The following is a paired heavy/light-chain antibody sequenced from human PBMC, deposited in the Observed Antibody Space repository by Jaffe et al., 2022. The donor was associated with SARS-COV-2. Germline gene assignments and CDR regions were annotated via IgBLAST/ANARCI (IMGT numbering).Light chain of an antibody. Sequence: DIQMTQSPSSLSASVGDRVTITCRASQNINRYLNWYQQKLGRAPKLLIYAASSLQSGVPSRFSGSGSGTDFTLTISSLQPEDFATYYCQQSHSIPLTFGGGTKVEIK. CDR3: QQSHSIPLT. V-gene: IGKV1-39*01. CDR2: AAS. CDR1: QNINRY. J-gene: IGKJ4*01.
Heavy chain of an antibody. V-gene: IGHV3-53*02. D-gene: IGHD1-1*01. Sequence: EMQLVETGGGLIQPGGSLRLSCAASGLSVSGNYMSWVRQAPGKGLEWVSIIYSGGNTFYADSVKGRFTISRDNSKNILHLQMNSLRAEDTAVYHCARTNWHDAKNFDPWGQGTLVTVSS. CDR3: ARTNWHDAKNFDP. J-gene: IGHJ5*02. CDR1: GLSVSGNY. CDR2: IYSGGNT.